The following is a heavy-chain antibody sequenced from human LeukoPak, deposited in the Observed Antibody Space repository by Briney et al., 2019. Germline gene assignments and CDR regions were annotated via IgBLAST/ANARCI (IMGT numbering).Heavy chain of an antibody. J-gene: IGHJ4*02. CDR3: ATSSGWYLVLNY. V-gene: IGHV4-38-2*02. D-gene: IGHD6-19*01. Sequence: SETLSLTCTVSGYSISSGYYWGWIRQPPGKGLEWIGSIYHSGSTNYNPSLKSRVTISVDTSKNQFSLKLSSVTAADTAVYYCATSSGWYLVLNYWGQGTLVTVSS. CDR2: IYHSGST. CDR1: GYSISSGYY.